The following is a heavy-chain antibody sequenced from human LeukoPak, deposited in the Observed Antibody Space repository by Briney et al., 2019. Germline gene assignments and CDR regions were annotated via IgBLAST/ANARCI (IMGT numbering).Heavy chain of an antibody. CDR2: IIPIFGTA. V-gene: IGHV1-69*05. D-gene: IGHD3-22*01. CDR3: ARAPARITMIVVVGDAFDI. Sequence: SVKVSCKASGGTFSSYAISWVRQAPGQGLEWMGGIIPIFGTANYAQKFQGRVTITTDESTSIAYIELSSLRSEDTAVYYCARAPARITMIVVVGDAFDIWGQGTMVTVSS. J-gene: IGHJ3*02. CDR1: GGTFSSYA.